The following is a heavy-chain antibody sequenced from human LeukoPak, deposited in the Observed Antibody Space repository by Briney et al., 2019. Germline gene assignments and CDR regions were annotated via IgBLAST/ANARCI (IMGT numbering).Heavy chain of an antibody. Sequence: KPSETLSLTCTVSGGSISSSSYYWGWIRQPPGKGLEWIGSIYYSGSTYYNPSLKSRVTISVDTSKNQFSLKLSSVTAADTAVYYCARETYYYGSGSRNFDYWGQGTLVTVPS. CDR1: GGSISSSSYY. V-gene: IGHV4-39*02. CDR3: ARETYYYGSGSRNFDY. CDR2: IYYSGST. D-gene: IGHD3-10*01. J-gene: IGHJ4*02.